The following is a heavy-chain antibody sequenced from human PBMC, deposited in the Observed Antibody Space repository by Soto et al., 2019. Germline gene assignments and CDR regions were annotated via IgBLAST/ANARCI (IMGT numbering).Heavy chain of an antibody. V-gene: IGHV3-13*01. Sequence: PGGSLRLSCAASGFTFSSYDMHWVRQATGKGLEWVSAIGTAGDTYYPGSVKGRFTISRENAKNSLYLQMNSLRAGDTAVYYCARELPSIVGAKDYYYGTEVWGQGTTVTVSS. J-gene: IGHJ6*02. CDR1: GFTFSSYD. CDR2: IGTAGDT. CDR3: ARELPSIVGAKDYYYGTEV. D-gene: IGHD1-26*01.